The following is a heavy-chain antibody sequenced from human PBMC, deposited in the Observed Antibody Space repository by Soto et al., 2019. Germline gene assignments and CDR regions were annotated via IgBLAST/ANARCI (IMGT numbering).Heavy chain of an antibody. CDR1: GFTFSSYS. V-gene: IGHV3-21*01. Sequence: PGGSLRLSCAASGFTFSSYSMNWVRQAPGKGLEWVSSISSSSSYIYYADSVKGRFTISRDNAKNSLYLQMNSLRAEDTAVYYCARVRQPNYYGSESYSMVPVAFDYWGQGTLVTVSS. CDR3: ARVRQPNYYGSESYSMVPVAFDY. D-gene: IGHD3-10*01. J-gene: IGHJ4*02. CDR2: ISSSSSYI.